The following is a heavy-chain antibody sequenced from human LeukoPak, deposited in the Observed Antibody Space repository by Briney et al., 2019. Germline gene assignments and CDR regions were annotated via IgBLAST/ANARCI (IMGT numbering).Heavy chain of an antibody. CDR3: ARGLKYYYDSSGTVDPFDI. V-gene: IGHV3-20*01. D-gene: IGHD3-22*01. Sequence: QAGGSLRLSCAASGFTFDDYGMSWVRQAPGKGLEWVSGINWNGGSTGYADSVKGRFTISRDNAKNSLYLQMNSLRAEDTALYHCARGLKYYYDSSGTVDPFDIWGQGTMVTVSS. CDR1: GFTFDDYG. J-gene: IGHJ3*02. CDR2: INWNGGST.